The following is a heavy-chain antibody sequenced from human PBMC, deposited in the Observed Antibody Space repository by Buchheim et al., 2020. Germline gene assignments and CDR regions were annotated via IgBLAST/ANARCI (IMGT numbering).Heavy chain of an antibody. CDR3: AKLRGSGYYFDY. V-gene: IGHV3-23*01. CDR2: ISGSGGST. J-gene: IGHJ4*02. D-gene: IGHD3-22*01. CDR1: GFTFSTYA. Sequence: EVQLLESGGDLVQPGGSLRLSCVASGFTFSTYAMSWVRQAPGKGLEWVSAISGSGGSTFYADSVKGRFTISRDNSKNTVYLQMNSLRAEDTAVYYCAKLRGSGYYFDYWGQGTL.